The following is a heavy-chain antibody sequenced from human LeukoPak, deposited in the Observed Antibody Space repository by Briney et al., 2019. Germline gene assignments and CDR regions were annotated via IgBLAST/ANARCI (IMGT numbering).Heavy chain of an antibody. CDR1: GGSINSGGYY. V-gene: IGHV4-31*03. J-gene: IGHJ4*02. CDR3: ARVGYSGYDFRGAFDY. CDR2: IYYSGST. D-gene: IGHD5-12*01. Sequence: SETLSLTCSVSGGSINSGGYYWSWIRQPPGKGLEWIGYIYYSGSTNYNPSLKSRVTISVDTSKNQFSLKVSSVTAADTAVYYCARVGYSGYDFRGAFDYWGQGTLVTVSS.